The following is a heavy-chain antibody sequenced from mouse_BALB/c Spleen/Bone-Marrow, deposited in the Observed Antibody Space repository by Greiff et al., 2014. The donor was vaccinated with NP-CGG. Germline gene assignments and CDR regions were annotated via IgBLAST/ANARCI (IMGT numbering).Heavy chain of an antibody. CDR2: INPYNGGT. CDR1: DYSFTGYT. Sequence: EVQLQQSGPDLVKPGASMKISCKASDYSFTGYTMNWLKQSHGKNLEWIGLINPYNGGTNYSQKFKGKATLTVDKSSSTAYMELLNLTSEDSAVYYCERMDSDYGSSPWFAYWGQGTLVTVSA. V-gene: IGHV1-18*01. D-gene: IGHD1-1*01. J-gene: IGHJ3*01. CDR3: ERMDSDYGSSPWFAY.